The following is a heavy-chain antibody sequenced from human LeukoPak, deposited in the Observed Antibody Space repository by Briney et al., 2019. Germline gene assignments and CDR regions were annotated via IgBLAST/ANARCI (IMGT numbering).Heavy chain of an antibody. CDR2: INWNGGST. D-gene: IGHD3-3*01. CDR1: GFTLDDYG. V-gene: IGHV3-20*04. J-gene: IGHJ3*02. Sequence: GGSLRLSCAASGFTLDDYGMSWVRQAPGKGLEWVSGINWNGGSTSYADSVKGRFTISRDNAKNSLYLQMNSLRAEDTAVYYCARDSETDVLRFLEWLFGAFDIGGQGTMVTVSS. CDR3: ARDSETDVLRFLEWLFGAFDI.